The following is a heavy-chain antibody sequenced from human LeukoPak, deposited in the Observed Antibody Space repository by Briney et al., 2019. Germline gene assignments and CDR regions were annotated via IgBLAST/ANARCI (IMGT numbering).Heavy chain of an antibody. V-gene: IGHV4-59*01. Sequence: SETLSLTCTVSGGSITSYYWSCLRQSPGKGLEWIGYIYYSGSTNYNPSLKSRVTISVDTSKNQFSLKLSSVTAADTAVYYCARDLGKSLPAVMAWAYWGQGTLVSVSS. D-gene: IGHD2-8*01. CDR3: ARDLGKSLPAVMAWAY. CDR2: IYYSGST. CDR1: GGSITSYY. J-gene: IGHJ4*02.